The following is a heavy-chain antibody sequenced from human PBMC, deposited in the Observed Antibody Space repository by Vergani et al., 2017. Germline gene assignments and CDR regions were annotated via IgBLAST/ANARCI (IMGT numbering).Heavy chain of an antibody. J-gene: IGHJ4*02. CDR3: VGTGDTAMVLGY. CDR2: VFTSGST. D-gene: IGHD5-18*01. CDR1: GGSMTSGSHY. V-gene: IGHV4-61*02. Sequence: QVQLQESGPGLVKPSQTLSLTCTVSGGSMTSGSHYWSWIRQPAGKGLEWLGRVFTSGSTKYNPSVKNRVTMSVDTSKNQFSLKLSSVTAADTAVYYCVGTGDTAMVLGYWGQGTLVTVPS.